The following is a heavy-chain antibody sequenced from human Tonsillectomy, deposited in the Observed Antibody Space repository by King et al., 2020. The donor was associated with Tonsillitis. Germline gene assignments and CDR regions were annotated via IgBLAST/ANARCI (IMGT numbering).Heavy chain of an antibody. D-gene: IGHD3-9*01. J-gene: IGHJ3*02. CDR2: IKSKTDGGTT. V-gene: IGHV3-15*01. CDR3: TTDGTYYDILTGYYFDAFDI. CDR1: GFTFSNAW. Sequence: VQLVVSGGGLVKPGGSLRLSCAASGFTFSNAWMSWVRQAPGKGLEWVGRIKSKTDGGTTDYAAPVKGRFTISRDDSKNTLYLQMNSLKTEDTAVYYCTTDGTYYDILTGYYFDAFDIWGQGTMVTVSS.